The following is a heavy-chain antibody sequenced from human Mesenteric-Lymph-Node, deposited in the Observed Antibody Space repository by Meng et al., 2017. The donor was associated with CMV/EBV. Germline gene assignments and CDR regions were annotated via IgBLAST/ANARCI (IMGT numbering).Heavy chain of an antibody. V-gene: IGHV3-73*01. J-gene: IGHJ3*01. Sequence: RFPFLCSNTHVLRLASGEGLDWLGLIRSKPTNSAPACTPSVKGGFIISREDSEDTAYLQMNSLKTEDTAVYYCTRAKWELLSAFDLWGQGTLVTVSS. D-gene: IGHD1-26*01. CDR2: IRSKPTNSAP. CDR1: RFPFLCSN. CDR3: TRAKWELLSAFDL.